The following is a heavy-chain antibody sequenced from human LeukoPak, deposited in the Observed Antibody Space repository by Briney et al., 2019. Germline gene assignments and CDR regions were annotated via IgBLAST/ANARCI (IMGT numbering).Heavy chain of an antibody. CDR2: ISSSSSYI. CDR3: ARFRGMATISDY. V-gene: IGHV3-21*01. D-gene: IGHD5-24*01. J-gene: IGHJ4*02. CDR1: GFTFSSYS. Sequence: SXXASGFTFSSYSMNWVRQAPGKGLEWVSSISSSSSYIYYADSVKGRFTISRDNAKNSLYLQMNSLRAEDTAVYYCARFRGMATISDYWGQGTLVTVSS.